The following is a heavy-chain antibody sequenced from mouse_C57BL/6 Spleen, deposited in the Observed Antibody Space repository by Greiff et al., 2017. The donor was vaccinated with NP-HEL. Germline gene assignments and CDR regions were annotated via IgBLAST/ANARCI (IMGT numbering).Heavy chain of an antibody. CDR3: ARDLTTVVDYYAMDY. J-gene: IGHJ4*01. CDR2: IDPNSGGT. V-gene: IGHV1-72*01. Sequence: QVQLQQSGAELVKPGASVKLSCKASGYTFPSYWMHWVKQRPGRGLEWIGRIDPNSGGTKYNEKFKSKATLTVDKPSSTAYMQLSSLTSEDSAVYYCARDLTTVVDYYAMDYWGQGTSVTVSS. CDR1: GYTFPSYW. D-gene: IGHD1-1*01.